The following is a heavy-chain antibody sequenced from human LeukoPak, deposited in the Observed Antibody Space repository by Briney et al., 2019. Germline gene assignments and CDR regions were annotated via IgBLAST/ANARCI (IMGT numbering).Heavy chain of an antibody. D-gene: IGHD3-22*01. V-gene: IGHV3-23*01. CDR1: GFTFSSYA. Sequence: GGSLRLSCAASGFTFSSYAMSWVRQAPGKGLEWVSAISGSGGSTYYADSVKGRFTISRDNSKNTLYLQMNSLRAEDAAVYYCAKGSHYYDSSGPCGYWGQGTLVTVSS. J-gene: IGHJ4*02. CDR3: AKGSHYYDSSGPCGY. CDR2: ISGSGGST.